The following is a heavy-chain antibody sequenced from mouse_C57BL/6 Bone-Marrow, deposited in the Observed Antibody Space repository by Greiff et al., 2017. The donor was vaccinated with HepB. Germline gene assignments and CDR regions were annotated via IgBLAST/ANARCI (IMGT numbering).Heavy chain of an antibody. V-gene: IGHV14-4*01. D-gene: IGHD1-1*01. J-gene: IGHJ4*01. Sequence: EVHLVESGAELVRPGASVKLSCTASGFNIKDDYMHWVKQRPEQGLEWIGWIDPENGDTEYASKFQGKATITADTSSNTAYLQLSSLTSEDTAVYYCTTALYYYAMDYWGQGTSVTVSS. CDR3: TTALYYYAMDY. CDR1: GFNIKDDY. CDR2: IDPENGDT.